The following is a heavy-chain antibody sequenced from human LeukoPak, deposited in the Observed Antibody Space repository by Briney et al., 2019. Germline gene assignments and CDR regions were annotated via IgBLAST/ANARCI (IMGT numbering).Heavy chain of an antibody. CDR2: ISSSGSTI. V-gene: IGHV3-48*03. J-gene: IGHJ4*02. Sequence: GGSLRLSCAASGFTFSSYEMNWVRQAPGKGLEWVSYISSSGSTIYYADSVKGRFTISRDNAKNSLYLQMNSLRAEDTAVYYCARERPRGYSYGYSGYWGQGTLVTVSS. CDR3: ARERPRGYSYGYSGY. D-gene: IGHD5-18*01. CDR1: GFTFSSYE.